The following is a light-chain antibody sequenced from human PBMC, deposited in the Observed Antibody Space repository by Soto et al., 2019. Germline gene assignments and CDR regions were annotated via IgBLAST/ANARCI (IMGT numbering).Light chain of an antibody. CDR3: GTWDSSLSAGV. CDR2: DNN. J-gene: IGLJ3*02. Sequence: QSALTQPASVSGSPGQSITISCTGTSSDVGGYNYVSWYQQHPGKAPKLLIYDNNKRPSGIPDRFSGSKSGTSATLGITGLQTGDEADYYCGTWDSSLSAGVFGGWTKLTVL. CDR1: SSDVGGYNY. V-gene: IGLV1-51*01.